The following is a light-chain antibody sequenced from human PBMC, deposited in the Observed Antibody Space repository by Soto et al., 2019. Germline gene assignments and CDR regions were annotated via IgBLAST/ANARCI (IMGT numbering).Light chain of an antibody. J-gene: IGLJ2*01. CDR2: EVT. V-gene: IGLV2-8*01. CDR3: SSYAGSNNFVL. CDR1: SSDVGGYNY. Sequence: QSALTQPPSASGSPGQSVTISCSGTSSDVGGYNYVSWYQQHPGKAPKLIIYEVTKRPSGVPDPFSGSKSGNTASLTVCGLQAEDETDYYCSSYAGSNNFVLFGGGTKLTVL.